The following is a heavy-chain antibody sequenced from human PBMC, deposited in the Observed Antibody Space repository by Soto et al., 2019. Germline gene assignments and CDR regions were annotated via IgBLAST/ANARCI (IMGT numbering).Heavy chain of an antibody. CDR1: GGSISSYY. J-gene: IGHJ6*02. CDR2: IYYSGST. D-gene: IGHD5-18*01. V-gene: IGHV4-59*01. Sequence: SETLSLTCTVSGGSISSYYWSWIRQPPGKGLEWIGYIYYSGSTNYNPSLKSRVTISVDTSKNQFSLKLSSVTAADTAVYYCAVSGYSYALYYYGMDVWGQGTTVTVSS. CDR3: AVSGYSYALYYYGMDV.